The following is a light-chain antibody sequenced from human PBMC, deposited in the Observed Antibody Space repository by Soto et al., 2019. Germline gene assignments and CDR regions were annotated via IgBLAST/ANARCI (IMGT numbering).Light chain of an antibody. CDR3: CSYTTITTFV. CDR2: HVT. CDR1: SSVVGAYNY. V-gene: IGLV2-14*01. Sequence: QSVLTQPASVSGSLGQSITISCSGTSSVVGAYNYVSWYQQYPGKAPKLMIYHVTDRPSGVSNRFSGSKSGNTASLTISGLQAEDEADYYCCSYTTITTFVFGTGTMVTVL. J-gene: IGLJ1*01.